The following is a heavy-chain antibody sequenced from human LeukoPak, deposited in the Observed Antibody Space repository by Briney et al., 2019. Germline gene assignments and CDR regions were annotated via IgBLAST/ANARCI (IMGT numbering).Heavy chain of an antibody. CDR1: GYTFASYG. Sequence: ASVKVSCKASGYTFASYGISWVRQAPGQGLEWMGWISAYNGNTDYAQKLQGRVTMTTDTSTNTAYMELRSLRSDDTAVYYCGRIMGSSQVDWGQGTLVTVSS. D-gene: IGHD2-15*01. J-gene: IGHJ4*02. CDR3: GRIMGSSQVD. V-gene: IGHV1-18*01. CDR2: ISAYNGNT.